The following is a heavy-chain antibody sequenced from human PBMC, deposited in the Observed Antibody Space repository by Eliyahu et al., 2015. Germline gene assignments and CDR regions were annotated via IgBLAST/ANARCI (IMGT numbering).Heavy chain of an antibody. CDR1: GFTFRNXW. D-gene: IGHD2-21*01. CDR2: INQGGSEK. V-gene: IGHV3-7*01. CDR3: VSYISYSYAMDV. Sequence: EVQLVESGGXLAQPGGSXRXXXAASGFTFRNXWMGWVRQIPGKGLEWVANINQGGSEKYHEDSVNGRFTISRDNAKNSLYLQMNSLRAEDTAVYYCVSYISYSYAMDVWGQGTTVTVSS. J-gene: IGHJ6*02.